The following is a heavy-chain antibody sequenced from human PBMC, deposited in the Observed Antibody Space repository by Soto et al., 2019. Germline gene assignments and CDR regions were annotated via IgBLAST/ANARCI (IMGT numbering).Heavy chain of an antibody. V-gene: IGHV1-8*01. CDR2: MNPNSGNT. CDR1: GYTFTSYD. CDR3: ARNYDYVWGSYRWHYYYGMDV. J-gene: IGHJ6*02. D-gene: IGHD3-16*02. Sequence: RASVKVSCKASGYTFTSYDINWVRQATGQGLEWMGWMNPNSGNTGYAQKFQGRVTMTRNTSISTAYMELSSLRSEDTAVYYCARNYDYVWGSYRWHYYYGMDVWGQGTTVTVSS.